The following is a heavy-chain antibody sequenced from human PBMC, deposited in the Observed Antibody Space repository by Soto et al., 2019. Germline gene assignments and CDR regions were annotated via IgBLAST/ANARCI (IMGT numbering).Heavy chain of an antibody. CDR3: ARDYYDFWSGYYPLRPYYYYGMDV. V-gene: IGHV3-33*01. Sequence: GGSLRLSCAASGFTFSSYGMHWVRQAPGKGLEWVAVIWYDGSNKYYADSVKGRFTISRDNSKNTLYLQMNSLRAEDTAVYYCARDYYDFWSGYYPLRPYYYYGMDVWGPGPTVTVSS. CDR1: GFTFSSYG. J-gene: IGHJ6*02. D-gene: IGHD3-3*01. CDR2: IWYDGSNK.